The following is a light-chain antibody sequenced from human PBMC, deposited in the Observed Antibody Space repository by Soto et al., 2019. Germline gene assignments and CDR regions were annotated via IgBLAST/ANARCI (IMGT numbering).Light chain of an antibody. Sequence: EIVLTRSPGTLSLSPGERATLSSRASQSVSSSYLAWSQQTPGQAHTLLIYGASIRATGIPDRFSGSGSGKDFALTMSSLEPEDCAVNYFQQYGSPRRFTLGPGTKVHIK. CDR2: GAS. J-gene: IGKJ3*01. CDR1: QSVSSSY. V-gene: IGKV3-20*01. CDR3: QQYGSPRRFT.